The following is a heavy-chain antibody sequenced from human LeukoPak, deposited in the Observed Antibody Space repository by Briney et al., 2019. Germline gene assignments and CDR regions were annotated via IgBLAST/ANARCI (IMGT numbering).Heavy chain of an antibody. V-gene: IGHV3-21*01. CDR3: ARKSIAVAGPFDY. Sequence: GGSLRLSCAASGFTFSNYAMSWVRQAPGKGLEWVSSISSSSGYIYYADSVKGRFTISRDNAKNSLYLQMNSLRAEDTAMYYCARKSIAVAGPFDYWGQGTLVTVSS. J-gene: IGHJ4*02. CDR1: GFTFSNYA. CDR2: ISSSSGYI. D-gene: IGHD6-19*01.